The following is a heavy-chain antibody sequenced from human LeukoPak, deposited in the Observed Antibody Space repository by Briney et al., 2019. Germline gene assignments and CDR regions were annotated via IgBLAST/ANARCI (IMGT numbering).Heavy chain of an antibody. V-gene: IGHV3-30*07. J-gene: IGHJ6*02. CDR2: ISYDGSNK. D-gene: IGHD3-10*01. CDR1: GFTFSSYA. CDR3: ARYPGDYYYGMDV. Sequence: GGSLRLSCAASGFTFSSYAMHWVRQAPGKGLEWVAVISYDGSNKYYADSVKGRFTISRENAKNSLYLQMNSLRAGDTAVYYCARYPGDYYYGMDVWGQRTTVTVYS.